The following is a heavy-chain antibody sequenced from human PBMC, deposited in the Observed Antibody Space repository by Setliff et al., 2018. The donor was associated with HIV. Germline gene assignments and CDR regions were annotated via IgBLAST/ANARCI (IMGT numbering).Heavy chain of an antibody. D-gene: IGHD4-17*01. J-gene: IGHJ4*02. CDR1: GYTFTTYD. CDR2: ISPYNGHT. Sequence: ASVKVSCKASGYTFTTYDITWVRQAPGQGLEWLGWISPYNGHTNFAQKFQGRVTMTTDTATSTAYMEVRSLRSDDTAVYYCARTDYGGNSGGNYFDYWGQGSMVTVSS. CDR3: ARTDYGGNSGGNYFDY. V-gene: IGHV1-18*01.